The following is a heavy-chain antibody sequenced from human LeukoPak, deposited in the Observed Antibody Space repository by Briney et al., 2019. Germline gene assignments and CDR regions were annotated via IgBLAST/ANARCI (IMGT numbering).Heavy chain of an antibody. J-gene: IGHJ6*01. V-gene: IGHV3-7*01. CDR1: GFTFSNYW. CDR3: ARGLPNYYGMDV. CDR2: IKQDGSEK. Sequence: GGSLRLSCAASGFTFSNYWMGWVRQAPGKGLEWVANIKQDGSEKRYVDPVKGRFTISRDNAKNTVYLQMNSLRTEDTAVYYCARGLPNYYGMDVWGQGTTVTVSS.